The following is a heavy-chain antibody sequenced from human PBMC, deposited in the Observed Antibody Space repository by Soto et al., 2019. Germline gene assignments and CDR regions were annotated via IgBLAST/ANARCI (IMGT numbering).Heavy chain of an antibody. CDR2: INSDGSST. D-gene: IGHD6-19*01. CDR1: GFTLRDYW. CDR3: TRDPAPSGWYDY. V-gene: IGHV3-74*01. J-gene: IGHJ4*02. Sequence: GGSLRLSCAASGFTLRDYWMHWVRQAPGKGLVWVSRINSDGSSTSYADSVKGRFIISRDSAKNMLYLQMNSLRAEDTALYYCTRDPAPSGWYDYWGRGTQVTVSS.